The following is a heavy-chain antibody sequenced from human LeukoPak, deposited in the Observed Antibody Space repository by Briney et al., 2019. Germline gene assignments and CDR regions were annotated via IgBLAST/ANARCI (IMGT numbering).Heavy chain of an antibody. V-gene: IGHV3-53*01. CDR3: AREIEYYGSGSYYIGY. CDR2: FYSGGST. J-gene: IGHJ4*02. CDR1: GFSFSNVL. D-gene: IGHD3-10*01. Sequence: PGGSLRLSCAVSGFSFSNVLMSWVRQAPGKGLEWVSVFYSGGSTYYADSVKGRFTISRDDSKNTLYLQMNSLRPDDTAVYYCAREIEYYGSGSYYIGYWGQGTLVTVSS.